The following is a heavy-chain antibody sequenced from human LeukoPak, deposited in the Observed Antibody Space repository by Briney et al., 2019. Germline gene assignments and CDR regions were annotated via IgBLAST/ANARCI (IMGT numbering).Heavy chain of an antibody. CDR1: GFTFSSYS. V-gene: IGHV3-48*01. Sequence: QPGGSLRLSCAASGFTFSSYSMNWVRQAPGKGLEWVSYISSSSSSILYADSVKGRFTISRDNSKNTLYLQMNSLRGEDTAVYYCARGSYTSSWYGVFDYWGQGTLATVSS. D-gene: IGHD6-13*01. J-gene: IGHJ4*02. CDR3: ARGSYTSSWYGVFDY. CDR2: ISSSSSSI.